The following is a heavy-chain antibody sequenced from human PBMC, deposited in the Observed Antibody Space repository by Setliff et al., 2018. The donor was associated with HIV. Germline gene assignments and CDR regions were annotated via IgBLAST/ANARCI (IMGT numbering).Heavy chain of an antibody. CDR3: ARSVIGYYYYGMDV. D-gene: IGHD3-10*01. V-gene: IGHV3-30*02. CDR1: GFTFSSYG. J-gene: IGHJ6*02. CDR2: IRYDGTYK. Sequence: GSLRLSCAASGFTFSSYGMHWVRQAPGKGLEWVAFIRYDGTYKYYADSVKGRFTISRDNSKNTLYLQMNSLRAEDTAVYYCARSVIGYYYYGMDVWGQGTLVTVSS.